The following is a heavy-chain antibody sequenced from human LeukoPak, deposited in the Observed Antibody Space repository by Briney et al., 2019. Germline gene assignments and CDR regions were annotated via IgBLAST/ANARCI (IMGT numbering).Heavy chain of an antibody. CDR2: IKGDGSET. Sequence: PGGSLRLSCAASGFTFSSYWMTWVRQAPGKGLEWVADIKGDGSETSYVDSVKGRFTISRDNAENPLYLQMNSLRAEDTALYYCAVWYVDYWGQGTLVAVSS. CDR3: AVWYVDY. CDR1: GFTFSSYW. V-gene: IGHV3-7*01. J-gene: IGHJ4*02.